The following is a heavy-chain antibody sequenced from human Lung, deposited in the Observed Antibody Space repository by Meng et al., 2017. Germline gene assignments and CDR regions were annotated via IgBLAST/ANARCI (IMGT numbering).Heavy chain of an antibody. CDR2: INPKSGDT. V-gene: IGHV1-2*06. CDR1: GYTFPDYW. D-gene: IGHD6-13*01. Sequence: GQLGEAGGEVKEPGASVKVSCKASGYTFPDYWLHWVRRAPGQGLEWMGRINPKSGDTHYAQRFQGRVTMTGDTSISTAYMELSGLRSDDTAMYYCARDEDISAAGKLFGDYWGQGTLVTVSS. J-gene: IGHJ4*02. CDR3: ARDEDISAAGKLFGDY.